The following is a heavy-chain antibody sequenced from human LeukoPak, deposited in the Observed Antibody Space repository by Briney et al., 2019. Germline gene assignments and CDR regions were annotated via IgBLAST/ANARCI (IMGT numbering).Heavy chain of an antibody. CDR1: GYTFTGYY. CDR3: ARDPDSSGYYWFDP. J-gene: IGHJ5*02. D-gene: IGHD3-22*01. Sequence: GASVKVSCKASGYTFTGYYMHWVRQAPGQGLEWMGWINPNSGGTNYAQKFQGRVTMTRGTSISTAYMELSRLRSDDTAVYYCARDPDSSGYYWFDPWGQGTLVTVSS. CDR2: INPNSGGT. V-gene: IGHV1-2*02.